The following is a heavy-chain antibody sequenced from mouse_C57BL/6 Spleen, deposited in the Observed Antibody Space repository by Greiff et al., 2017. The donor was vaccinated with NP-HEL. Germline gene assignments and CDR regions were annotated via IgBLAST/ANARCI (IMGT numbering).Heavy chain of an antibody. J-gene: IGHJ1*03. CDR1: GYTFPSYW. V-gene: IGHV1-64*01. CDR2: IHPNSGST. D-gene: IGHD1-1*01. Sequence: QVQLQQPGAELVKPGASVQLSCKASGYTFPSYWMHWVKQRPGQGLEWIGMIHPNSGSTNYNEKFTSKATLTVDNSSSTAYMQLSSLTSEDSAVYYCARSTVVATDWYFDVWGTGTTVTVSS. CDR3: ARSTVVATDWYFDV.